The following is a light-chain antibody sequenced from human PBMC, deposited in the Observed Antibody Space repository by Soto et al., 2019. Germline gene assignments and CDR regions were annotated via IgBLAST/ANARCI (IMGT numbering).Light chain of an antibody. V-gene: IGKV1-5*03. Sequence: DIQMTQSPSTLSASVGDRVTITCRASQSISTWLAWYQQKPGKAPKLLIYKASTLEGEVPSRFSGSGSRTDFNITITSLQPDDFATYYCQQYNTYPLTFGGGTTVDIK. CDR3: QQYNTYPLT. CDR2: KAS. CDR1: QSISTW. J-gene: IGKJ4*01.